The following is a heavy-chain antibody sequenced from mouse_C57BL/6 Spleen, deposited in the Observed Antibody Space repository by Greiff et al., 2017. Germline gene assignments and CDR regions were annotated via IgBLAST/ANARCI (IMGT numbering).Heavy chain of an antibody. V-gene: IGHV1-82*01. CDR3: ARYDYDGLGY. CDR2: IYPGDGDT. CDR1: GYAFSSSW. J-gene: IGHJ3*01. D-gene: IGHD2-4*01. Sequence: VQLVESGPELVKPGASVKISCKASGYAFSSSWMNWVKQRPGKGLEWIGRIYPGDGDTNYNGKVKGKATLTADKSSSTAYMQLSSLTSEDSAVYFCARYDYDGLGYWGQGTLVTVSA.